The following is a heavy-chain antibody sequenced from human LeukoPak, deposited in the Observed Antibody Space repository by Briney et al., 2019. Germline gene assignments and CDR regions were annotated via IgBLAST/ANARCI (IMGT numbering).Heavy chain of an antibody. Sequence: KPSETLSLTCTASGGSISSTSYYWGWVRQPPGRGLEWIGGIIYSGNTKYNPSLKSRVTISVDTTKNQFSLKLNSVTAADTAVYYCARGPPVPGSAGFDPWGQGTLVTVSS. CDR3: ARGPPVPGSAGFDP. D-gene: IGHD2-15*01. V-gene: IGHV4-39*07. CDR1: GGSISSTSYY. J-gene: IGHJ5*02. CDR2: IIYSGNT.